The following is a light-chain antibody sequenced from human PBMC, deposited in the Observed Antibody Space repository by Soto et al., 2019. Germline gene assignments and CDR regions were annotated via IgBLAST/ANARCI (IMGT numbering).Light chain of an antibody. V-gene: IGKV3-15*01. Sequence: VMTQSPATLSVSPGERATLSCRASQSVSSNLAWYQQKPGQAPRLLIYGASTRATGIPARFSGSGSGTEFTLTISSLQSEDFAVYYCQQYNNWPPTFGQGTRLEIK. CDR3: QQYNNWPPT. CDR2: GAS. J-gene: IGKJ5*01. CDR1: QSVSSN.